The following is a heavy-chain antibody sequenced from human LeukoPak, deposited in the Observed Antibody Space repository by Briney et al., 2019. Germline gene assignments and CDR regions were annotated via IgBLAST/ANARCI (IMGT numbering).Heavy chain of an antibody. J-gene: IGHJ2*01. Sequence: GGSLRLSCAASGFTFSSYEMNWVRQAPGKGLEWVSYISSSGSTIYYADSVKGRFTISRDNAKNSLYLQMNSLRAEDTAVYYCARLPPGYFDLWGRGTLVTVSS. V-gene: IGHV3-48*03. CDR2: ISSSGSTI. CDR1: GFTFSSYE. CDR3: ARLPPGYFDL.